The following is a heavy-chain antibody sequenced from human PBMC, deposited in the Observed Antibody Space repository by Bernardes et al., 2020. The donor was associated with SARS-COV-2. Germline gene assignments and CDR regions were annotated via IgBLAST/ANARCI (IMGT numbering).Heavy chain of an antibody. J-gene: IGHJ4*02. D-gene: IGHD3-22*01. CDR3: ATGSYYHDN. V-gene: IGHV1-24*01. CDR1: GYTLTELS. CDR2: FDPEDGET. Sequence: ASVKVSCKVSGYTLTELSMHWVRQTPGEGLEGMGGFDPEDGETIYAQNFQGRVTMTEDTSTDTAYMELSSLRSEDTAVYYCATGSYYHDNWGQGTLVTVSS.